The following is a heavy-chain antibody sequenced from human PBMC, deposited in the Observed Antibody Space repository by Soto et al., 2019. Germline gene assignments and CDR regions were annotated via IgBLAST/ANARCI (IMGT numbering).Heavy chain of an antibody. CDR3: ARDGGDGYNDLDS. CDR2: TYYRSKWYN. CDR1: GDSVSSNIAS. V-gene: IGHV6-1*01. J-gene: IGHJ4*02. Sequence: PSQTLSLTCAISGDSVSSNIASWHWIRQSPSRGLEWLGRTYYRSKWYNDYAVSVKSRITIHLDTSKNQFSLHLNSVTPEDTALYYCARDGGDGYNDLDSGGQGTLVTVSS. D-gene: IGHD2-21*01.